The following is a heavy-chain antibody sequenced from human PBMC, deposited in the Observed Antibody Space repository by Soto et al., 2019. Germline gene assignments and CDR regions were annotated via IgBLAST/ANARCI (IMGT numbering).Heavy chain of an antibody. CDR3: ARPYSSSWPPYYFYGMDV. CDR1: GDTFNSYA. D-gene: IGHD6-13*01. Sequence: SVKVSCKASGDTFNSYAISWVRQAPGQGLEWMGGIIPIFAIANYAQKFQGRLTITADESTSTAYMELSSLRSEDTAVYYCARPYSSSWPPYYFYGMDVWGQGTTVTVSS. CDR2: IIPIFAIA. V-gene: IGHV1-69*13. J-gene: IGHJ6*02.